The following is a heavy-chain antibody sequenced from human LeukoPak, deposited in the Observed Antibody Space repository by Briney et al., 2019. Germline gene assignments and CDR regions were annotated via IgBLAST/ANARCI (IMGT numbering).Heavy chain of an antibody. CDR2: IHYSGST. D-gene: IGHD3-16*01. CDR3: ARSAWGYAFDI. Sequence: SETLSLTCSVSGGSMRNYYWRWIWQPPGKGLEWIGYIHYSGSTNYNPSLKSRVTTSLDTSKNQFSLKLSSVTAADTAMYYCARSAWGYAFDIWGQGTMVTVSS. J-gene: IGHJ3*02. V-gene: IGHV4-59*01. CDR1: GGSMRNYY.